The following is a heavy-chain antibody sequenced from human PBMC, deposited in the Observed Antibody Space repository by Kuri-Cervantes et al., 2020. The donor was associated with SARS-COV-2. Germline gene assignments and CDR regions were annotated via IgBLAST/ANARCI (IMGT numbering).Heavy chain of an antibody. CDR2: IYNSGST. D-gene: IGHD6-19*01. CDR1: GDSITSSSYY. Sequence: SETLSLTCTVSGDSITSSSYYWGWIRQPPGKGLEWIGNIYNSGSTYYNPSLKSRVTISVDTSKKQFSLKLSSVTAADTAMYYCVTSLPRSGWDGEDAFDIWGQGTMVTVSS. CDR3: VTSLPRSGWDGEDAFDI. J-gene: IGHJ3*02. V-gene: IGHV4-39*01.